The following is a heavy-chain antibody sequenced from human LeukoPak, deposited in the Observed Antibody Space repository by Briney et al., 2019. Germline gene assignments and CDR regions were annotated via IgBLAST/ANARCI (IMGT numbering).Heavy chain of an antibody. CDR1: GYTFTGYY. J-gene: IGHJ4*02. CDR3: ARENNWNDVSFDY. V-gene: IGHV1-2*02. D-gene: IGHD1-1*01. CDR2: INPNSGGT. Sequence: ASVKVSCKASGYTFTGYYMHWVRQTPGQGLEWMGWINPNSGGTNYAQKFQGRVTMTRDTSISTAYMELSRLRSDDTAVYYCARENNWNDVSFDYWGQGTLVTVSS.